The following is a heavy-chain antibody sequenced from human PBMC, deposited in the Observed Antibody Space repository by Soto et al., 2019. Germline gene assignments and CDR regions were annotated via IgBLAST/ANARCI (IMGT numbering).Heavy chain of an antibody. CDR3: ARDRDIVVVPAAMEDAFYYYYGMDV. Sequence: SVKVSCKASGCTFSSYAISWVRQAPGQGLEWMGGIIPIFGTANYAQKFRGRVTITADESTSTAYMELSSLRSEDTAVYYCARDRDIVVVPAAMEDAFYYYYGMDVWGQGTTVTVSS. CDR1: GCTFSSYA. J-gene: IGHJ6*02. D-gene: IGHD2-2*01. V-gene: IGHV1-69*13. CDR2: IIPIFGTA.